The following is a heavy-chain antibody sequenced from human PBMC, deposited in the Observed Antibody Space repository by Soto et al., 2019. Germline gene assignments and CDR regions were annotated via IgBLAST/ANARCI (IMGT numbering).Heavy chain of an antibody. J-gene: IGHJ6*02. CDR3: AKRHHIFRVDNDHQYYGMDL. Sequence: GGAXSVAWSAAVFTFYIYLINWACNDRGKGLEWVSTISGSHGRTYYVNSVKGRFTILRANYNHPLYLQLSSLRPEHTAVYYCAKRHHIFRVDNDHQYYGMDLSGQPTTV. V-gene: IGHV3-23*02. D-gene: IGHD3-3*02. CDR1: VFTFYIYL. CDR2: ISGSHGRT.